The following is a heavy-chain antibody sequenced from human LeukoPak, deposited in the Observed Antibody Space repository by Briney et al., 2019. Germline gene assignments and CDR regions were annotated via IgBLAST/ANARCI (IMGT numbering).Heavy chain of an antibody. J-gene: IGHJ4*02. Sequence: GGSLRLSCAASGFTFSSYGMNWVRQAPGKGLEWVSYIGTSSSIIYYADSVKGRFTISRDTAKSSLYLQMTSLRDDDTAVYYCARGGYIDYWGQGTLVTVSS. CDR3: ARGGYIDY. CDR1: GFTFSSYG. CDR2: IGTSSSII. V-gene: IGHV3-48*02. D-gene: IGHD5-12*01.